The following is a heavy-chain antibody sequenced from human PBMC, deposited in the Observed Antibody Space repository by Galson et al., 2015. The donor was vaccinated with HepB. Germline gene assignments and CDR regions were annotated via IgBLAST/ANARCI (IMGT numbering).Heavy chain of an antibody. Sequence: SLRLSCAGAGFTFSAYDMHWVRQAPGKGLEWVALISYDGTNEYYTDSVKGRFTISRDISKNTMYLQMSSLKSEDTAVYYCAREAVGFDIWGQGTVVTVSS. J-gene: IGHJ3*02. V-gene: IGHV3-30*03. D-gene: IGHD6-13*01. CDR2: ISYDGTNE. CDR3: AREAVGFDI. CDR1: GFTFSAYD.